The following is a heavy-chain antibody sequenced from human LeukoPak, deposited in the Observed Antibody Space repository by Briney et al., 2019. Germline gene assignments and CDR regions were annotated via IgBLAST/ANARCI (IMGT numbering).Heavy chain of an antibody. J-gene: IGHJ4*02. Sequence: GGSLRLSCAASGFTFSSYAMSWVRQAPGKGLEWVSAISGSGGSTYYADSVKGRFTISRDNSKNTLYLQMNSLRAEDTAVYSCANVLLGATSPGFDYWGQGTLVTVSS. CDR3: ANVLLGATSPGFDY. D-gene: IGHD1-26*01. V-gene: IGHV3-23*01. CDR2: ISGSGGST. CDR1: GFTFSSYA.